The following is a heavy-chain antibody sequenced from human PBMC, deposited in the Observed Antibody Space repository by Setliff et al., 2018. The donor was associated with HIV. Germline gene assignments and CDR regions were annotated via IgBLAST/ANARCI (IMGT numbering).Heavy chain of an antibody. J-gene: IGHJ1*01. CDR3: ARDPYCSGDGCFRYYQH. D-gene: IGHD2-15*01. CDR1: NVSINSYY. V-gene: IGHV4-4*07. Sequence: SETLSLTCTVSNVSINSYYWSWIRQPAGRALEWIGRIYSSGSTNYNPSLKSRVKMSIDTSKNQFSLKLSSVTAADTAVYFCARDPYCSGDGCFRYYQHWGRGTLVTVSS. CDR2: IYSSGST.